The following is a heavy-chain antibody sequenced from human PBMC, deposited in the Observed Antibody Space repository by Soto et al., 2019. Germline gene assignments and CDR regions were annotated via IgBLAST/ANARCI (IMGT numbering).Heavy chain of an antibody. CDR1: GGSIGSSSYY. D-gene: IGHD4-4*01. CDR3: SVTNYYYYYMDV. V-gene: IGHV4-39*01. CDR2: IYYSGST. Sequence: SETLSLTCTVSGGSIGSSSYYWGWIRQPPGKGLEWIGSIYYSGSTYYNPSLKSRVTISVDTSKNQFSLKLSSVTAADTAVYYCSVTNYYYYYMDVWGKGTTVTVSS. J-gene: IGHJ6*03.